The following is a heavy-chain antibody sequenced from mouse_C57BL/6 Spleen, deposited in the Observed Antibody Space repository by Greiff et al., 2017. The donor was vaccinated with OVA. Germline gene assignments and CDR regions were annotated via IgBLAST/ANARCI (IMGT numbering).Heavy chain of an antibody. CDR2: IYPRSGNT. CDR1: GYTFTSSG. J-gene: IGHJ2*01. Sequence: VQGVESGAELARPGASVKLSCKASGYTFTSSGISWVKQRTGQGFEWIGEIYPRSGNTYYNEKFKGKATLTADKSSSTAYMGLRSLTSEDSAVYFCARGSDYESFDYWGQGTTLTVSS. D-gene: IGHD2-4*01. V-gene: IGHV1-81*01. CDR3: ARGSDYESFDY.